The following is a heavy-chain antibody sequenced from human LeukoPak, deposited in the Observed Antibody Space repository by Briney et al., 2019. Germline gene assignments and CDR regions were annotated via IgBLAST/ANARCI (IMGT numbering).Heavy chain of an antibody. CDR3: ARDSGGGPAGTKTEFDY. D-gene: IGHD6-19*01. Sequence: ASETLSLTCSVSGGSISSDYWSWIRQPAGKGLEWIGRIFTSGSTNYNPSLKSRVTMSEDTSKNQVSLKLSSVTAADTAVYYCARDSGGGPAGTKTEFDYWGQGTLVTVSS. CDR1: GGSISSDY. CDR2: IFTSGST. J-gene: IGHJ4*02. V-gene: IGHV4-4*07.